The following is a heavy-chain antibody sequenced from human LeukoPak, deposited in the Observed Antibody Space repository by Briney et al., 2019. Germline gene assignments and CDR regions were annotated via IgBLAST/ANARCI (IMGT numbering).Heavy chain of an antibody. CDR2: INYDGSEK. V-gene: IGHV3-7*01. CDR3: TRDQH. CDR1: GFIFGTTS. J-gene: IGHJ1*01. Sequence: PGGSLRLSCAGSGFIFGTTSMSWVRQTPGKGLEWVASINYDGSEKYCVGSVEGRFTISRDSAKKSLFLQMNSLRAEDTAIYYCTRDQHWGQGTLVTVSS.